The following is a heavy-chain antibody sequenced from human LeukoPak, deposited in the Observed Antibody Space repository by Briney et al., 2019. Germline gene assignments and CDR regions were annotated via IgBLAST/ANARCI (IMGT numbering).Heavy chain of an antibody. J-gene: IGHJ4*02. V-gene: IGHV4-34*01. CDR1: GGSFSGYY. D-gene: IGHD3-10*01. Sequence: PSEALSLTCAVYGGSFSGYYWSWIRQPPGKGLEWIGEINHSGSTNYNPSLKSRVTISVDTSKNQFSLKLSSVTAADTAVYYCARGTLTYYYGSGSCDYWGQGTLVTVSS. CDR3: ARGTLTYYYGSGSCDY. CDR2: INHSGST.